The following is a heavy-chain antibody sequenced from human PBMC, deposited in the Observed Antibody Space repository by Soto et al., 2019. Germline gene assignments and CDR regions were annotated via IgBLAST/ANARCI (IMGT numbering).Heavy chain of an antibody. J-gene: IGHJ6*03. CDR1: GGSISSSGYY. CDR3: ASQPRGSSSWYNYYYYYMDV. V-gene: IGHV4-39*01. D-gene: IGHD6-13*01. CDR2: IYYSGST. Sequence: SDTLSLTCTVCGGSISSSGYYWGWIRQPPGKGLEWIGSIYYSGSTYYNPSLKSRVTISVDTSKNQFSLKLSSVTAADTAVYYCASQPRGSSSWYNYYYYYMDVWGKGTTVTVSS.